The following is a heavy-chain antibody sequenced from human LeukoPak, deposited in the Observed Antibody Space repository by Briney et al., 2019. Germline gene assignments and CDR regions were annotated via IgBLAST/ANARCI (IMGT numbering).Heavy chain of an antibody. V-gene: IGHV1-8*03. D-gene: IGHD3-3*01. Sequence: ASVKVSCKASGYTFTSYDINWVRQATGQGLEWMGWMNPNSGNTGYAQKFQGRVTLTRNTSISTAYMELSRLRSEDTAVYYCAREATTIFGVVKGFDPWGQGTLVTVSS. CDR3: AREATTIFGVVKGFDP. J-gene: IGHJ5*02. CDR2: MNPNSGNT. CDR1: GYTFTSYD.